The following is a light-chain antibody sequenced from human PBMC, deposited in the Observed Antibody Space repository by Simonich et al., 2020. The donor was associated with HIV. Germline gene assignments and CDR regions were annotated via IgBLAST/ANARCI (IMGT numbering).Light chain of an antibody. V-gene: IGKV2-28*01. Sequence: DMVLTQSPLALPVTPGEPASISCRSSQRLLHCNGYNYLDWYLQKPGQSRQLLIYLGSNRASRVPGRFSGRGSGTHLTLKISRVEAEDVGVYYCMQALQTPYTFGQGTKLEI. CDR1: QRLLHCNGYNY. J-gene: IGKJ2*01. CDR3: MQALQTPYT. CDR2: LGS.